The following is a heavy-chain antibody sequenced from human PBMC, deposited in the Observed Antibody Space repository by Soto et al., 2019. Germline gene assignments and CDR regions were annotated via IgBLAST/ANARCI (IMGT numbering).Heavy chain of an antibody. Sequence: LRLTCAASAFTFRSFTMNWVRQAPGKGLEWVSTISSNSAYIYYTDALRGRFTISRDNAKNSLHLQMNSLRAEDTAVYYCTRDASRDSSARGWFDPWGPGTLVTVSS. V-gene: IGHV3-21*01. CDR2: ISSNSAYI. J-gene: IGHJ5*02. D-gene: IGHD6-13*01. CDR3: TRDASRDSSARGWFDP. CDR1: AFTFRSFT.